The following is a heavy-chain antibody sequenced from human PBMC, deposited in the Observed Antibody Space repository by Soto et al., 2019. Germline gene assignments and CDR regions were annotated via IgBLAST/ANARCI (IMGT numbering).Heavy chain of an antibody. J-gene: IGHJ6*02. CDR3: ARGDSTDCSNGVCSFFYNHDMDV. V-gene: IGHV1-2*04. Sequence: ASVKVSCKASGYSLTDYDIHWVRQAPGQGLEWLGRINPKSGGTSTAQKFQGWVTMTTDTSISTASMELTRLTSDDTAIYYCARGDSTDCSNGVCSFFYNHDMDVWG. CDR1: GYSLTDYD. D-gene: IGHD2-8*01. CDR2: INPKSGGT.